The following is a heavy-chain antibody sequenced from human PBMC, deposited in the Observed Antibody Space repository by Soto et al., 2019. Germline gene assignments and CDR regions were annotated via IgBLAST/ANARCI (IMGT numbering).Heavy chain of an antibody. CDR3: AKTLVYYDFWSADV. V-gene: IGHV3-30*18. CDR2: ISYSASSK. Sequence: AQLEESGGGVVQPGMSLSLSCAASGFTFSSYGMHWVRQAPGKGLEWVAVISYSASSKYYTDSVKGRFTISRDNSKYPLYLHLNSLRAEDTAVYYCAKTLVYYDFWSADVWCQGTTVTVSS. CDR1: GFTFSSYG. J-gene: IGHJ6*02. D-gene: IGHD3-3*01.